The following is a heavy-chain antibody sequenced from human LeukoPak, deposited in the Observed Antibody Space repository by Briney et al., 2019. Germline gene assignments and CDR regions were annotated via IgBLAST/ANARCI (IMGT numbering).Heavy chain of an antibody. Sequence: SETLSLTCTVSGGSISSYYWSWIRQPPGKGLEWTGYIYYSGSTNYNPSLKSRVTISVDTSKNQFSLKLSSVTAADTAVYYCARLRDYYASSGYYFDYWAREPWSPSPQ. J-gene: IGHJ4*02. CDR2: IYYSGST. CDR1: GGSISSYY. V-gene: IGHV4-59*08. D-gene: IGHD3-22*01. CDR3: ARLRDYYASSGYYFDY.